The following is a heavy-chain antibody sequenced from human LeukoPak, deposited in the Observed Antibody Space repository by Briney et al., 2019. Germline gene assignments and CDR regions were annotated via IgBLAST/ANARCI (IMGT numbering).Heavy chain of an antibody. CDR3: ARVIQLWRTRYYYYRMDV. D-gene: IGHD5-18*01. J-gene: IGHJ6*02. CDR1: GFTFSSYA. CDR2: ISYDGSNK. Sequence: GGSLRLSCAASGFTFSSYAMHWVRQAPGKGLEWVAVISYDGSNKYYADSVKGRFTISRDNSKNTLYLQMNSLRAEDTAVYYCARVIQLWRTRYYYYRMDVWGQGTTVTVSS. V-gene: IGHV3-30*14.